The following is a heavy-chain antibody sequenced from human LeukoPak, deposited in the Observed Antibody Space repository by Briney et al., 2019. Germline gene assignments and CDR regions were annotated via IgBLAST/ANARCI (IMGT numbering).Heavy chain of an antibody. CDR1: GGSFRSNA. CDR3: ARGFSSSWSYFDY. V-gene: IGHV1-69*13. J-gene: IGHJ4*02. D-gene: IGHD6-13*01. Sequence: ASVKASCKASGGSFRSNAISWVREAPGHGLEWMGGFIPIFDTAHYAQKLHGRVTNTAEQSANTVCMGLSSVRSGDSAVYSCARGFSSSWSYFDYWGQGTLVSVSS. CDR2: FIPIFDTA.